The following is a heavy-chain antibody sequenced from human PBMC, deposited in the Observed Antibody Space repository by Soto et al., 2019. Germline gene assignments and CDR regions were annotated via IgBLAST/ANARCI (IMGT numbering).Heavy chain of an antibody. J-gene: IGHJ6*02. D-gene: IGHD3-3*01. CDR2: IKSKTDGGTT. CDR3: TTDIRDYYDFWSGYYVDYYYYGMDV. Sequence: GGSLRLSCAASGFTFSNAWMNWVRQAPGKGLEWVGRIKSKTDGGTTDYAAPVKGRFTISRDDSKNTLYLQMNSLKTEDTAVYYCTTDIRDYYDFWSGYYVDYYYYGMDVWGQGTTVTVSS. CDR1: GFTFSNAW. V-gene: IGHV3-15*07.